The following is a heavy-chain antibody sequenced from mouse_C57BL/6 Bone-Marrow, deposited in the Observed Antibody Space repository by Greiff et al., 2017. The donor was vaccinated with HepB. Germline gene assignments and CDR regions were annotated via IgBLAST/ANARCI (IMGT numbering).Heavy chain of an antibody. Sequence: QVQLQQPGTELVKPGASVKLSCKASGYTFTSYWMHWVKQRPGQGLEWIGNINPSNGGTNYNEKFKSKATLTVDKSSSTAYMQLSSLTSEDSAVYYCARTGFITTVVRWYFDVWGTGTTVTVSS. CDR2: INPSNGGT. CDR3: ARTGFITTVVRWYFDV. CDR1: GYTFTSYW. J-gene: IGHJ1*03. V-gene: IGHV1-53*01. D-gene: IGHD1-1*01.